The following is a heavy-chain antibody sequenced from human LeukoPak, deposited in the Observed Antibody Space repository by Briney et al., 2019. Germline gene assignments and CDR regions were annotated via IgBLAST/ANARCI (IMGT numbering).Heavy chain of an antibody. V-gene: IGHV3-66*01. J-gene: IGHJ4*02. CDR2: MYRGGSA. D-gene: IGHD3-22*01. CDR3: ARVDNSGFHPFDY. CDR1: GFTVSSNY. Sequence: GGSLRLSCGASGFTVSSNYMTWVRQAPGKGLECVSVMYRGGSAYYADSVKGRFTLSRDNSKNTLYPQMDNLRVEDTAVYYCARVDNSGFHPFDYWGQGTLVTVSS.